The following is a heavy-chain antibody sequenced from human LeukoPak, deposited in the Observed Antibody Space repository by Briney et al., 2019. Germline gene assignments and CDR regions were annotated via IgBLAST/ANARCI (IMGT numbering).Heavy chain of an antibody. CDR1: GFTFSTCS. D-gene: IGHD1-26*01. CDR2: ISGSSYHI. CDR3: ASGTIVGARGADN. Sequence: PGGSLRLSCAASGFTFSTCSMKWVRQAPGKALEWVSSISGSSYHIYYADSVKGRFTISRDNANNLLYLQMNSLRAEGTAVYYCASGTIVGARGADNWGQGTLVTVSS. J-gene: IGHJ4*02. V-gene: IGHV3-21*01.